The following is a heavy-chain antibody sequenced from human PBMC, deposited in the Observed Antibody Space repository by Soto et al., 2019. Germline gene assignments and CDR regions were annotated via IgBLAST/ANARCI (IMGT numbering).Heavy chain of an antibody. CDR1: GFTFINSA. D-gene: IGHD1-26*01. J-gene: IGHJ4*02. V-gene: IGHV1-58*02. CDR2: IVVGSGHI. CDR3: AAVQGGGATFHF. Sequence: SVKVSCKASGFTFINSAIQWVRQARGQRLEWMGWIVVGSGHINYAQKFQERLSITRDMSTSTAYMELSSLTLEHTAVYYCAAVQGGGATFHFWGPGTLVTVSS.